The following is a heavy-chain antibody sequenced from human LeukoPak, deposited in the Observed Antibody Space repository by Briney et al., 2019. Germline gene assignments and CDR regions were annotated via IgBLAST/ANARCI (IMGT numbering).Heavy chain of an antibody. D-gene: IGHD3-9*01. CDR3: ARAQGDYDILTGYYRYWFDP. CDR1: GYTFTNYD. CDR2: MNPNNGNT. V-gene: IGHV1-8*01. Sequence: GASVKVSCKASGYTFTNYDINWVRQATGQGLEWMGWMNPNNGNTGYAQKFQGRVTITRNTSISTAYMELSSLRSEDTAVYYCARAQGDYDILTGYYRYWFDPWGQGTLVTVSS. J-gene: IGHJ5*02.